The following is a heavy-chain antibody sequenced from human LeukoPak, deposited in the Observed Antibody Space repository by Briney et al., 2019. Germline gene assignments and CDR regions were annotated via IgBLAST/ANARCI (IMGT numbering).Heavy chain of an antibody. J-gene: IGHJ6*03. CDR1: GFTFSDYS. V-gene: IGHV3-21*06. CDR3: TTGYSNYLRYYYYFYMDV. CDR2: ISGSGSYI. Sequence: GGSLRLSCAASGFTFSDYSMNWVRQTPRKGLEWVSCISGSGSYIYYADSVKGRFTISRDNAKNSLHLQVNSLRAEDTAVYYCTTGYSNYLRYYYYFYMDVWGKGTTVTVSS. D-gene: IGHD4-11*01.